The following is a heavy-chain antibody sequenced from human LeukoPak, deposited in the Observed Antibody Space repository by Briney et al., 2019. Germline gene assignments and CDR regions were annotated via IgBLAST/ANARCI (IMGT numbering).Heavy chain of an antibody. CDR3: ARGVFRGYSGYDSTYFDY. J-gene: IGHJ4*02. CDR2: IYYSGST. CDR1: GGSISRSSYY. D-gene: IGHD5-12*01. Sequence: PSETLSLTCTVSGGSISRSSYYWGWIRQLPGKGLEWIGSIYYSGSTYYNPSLRSRVTISVDTSKNHFSLKLSSVTAADTAVYYCARGVFRGYSGYDSTYFDYWGQGTLVTVSS. V-gene: IGHV4-39*07.